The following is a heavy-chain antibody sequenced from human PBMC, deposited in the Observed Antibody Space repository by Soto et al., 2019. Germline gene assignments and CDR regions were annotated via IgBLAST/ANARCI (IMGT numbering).Heavy chain of an antibody. CDR1: GGSISSDY. Sequence: QVQLQESGPGLVKPSETLSLTCIVSGGSISSDYWSWIRQPPGKGLEWIGYIYYSGTTKYNPSLESRVTISVDPSNSQFSLNLTSVTAADTAVYYCVRDRGYYGSGSYYPPEDWGQGTLVIVSS. CDR2: IYYSGTT. J-gene: IGHJ4*02. V-gene: IGHV4-59*12. D-gene: IGHD3-10*01. CDR3: VRDRGYYGSGSYYPPED.